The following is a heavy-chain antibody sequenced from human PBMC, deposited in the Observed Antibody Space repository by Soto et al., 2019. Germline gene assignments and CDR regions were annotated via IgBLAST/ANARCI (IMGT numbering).Heavy chain of an antibody. CDR1: GGSISSSSYY. V-gene: IGHV4-39*01. CDR3: ARLSRHRRTSITIFGVVTYYFDY. D-gene: IGHD3-3*01. Sequence: SETLSLTCTASGGSISSSSYYWGWIRQPPGKGLEWIGSIYYSGSTYYNPSLKSRVTISVDTSKNQFSLKLSSVTAADTAVYYCARLSRHRRTSITIFGVVTYYFDYWGQGTLVTVS. CDR2: IYYSGST. J-gene: IGHJ4*02.